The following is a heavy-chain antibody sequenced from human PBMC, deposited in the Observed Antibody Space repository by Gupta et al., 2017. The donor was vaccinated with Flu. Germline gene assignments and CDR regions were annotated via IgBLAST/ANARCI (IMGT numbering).Heavy chain of an antibody. Sequence: EVQLVESGGGLVQPGRSLRLSCVGAGFTFSDYWMKWFRQSPGKGLQWVASIRQDGSEMYYVDSVKGRFTISRDNAKNSVFLQMNSLTVEDTAVYYCGRGGFIGLLALVGALTLDPWGQGALVTV. J-gene: IGHJ5*02. D-gene: IGHD3-16*02. CDR1: GFTFSDYW. CDR3: GRGGFIGLLALVGALTLDP. V-gene: IGHV3-7*01. CDR2: IRQDGSEM.